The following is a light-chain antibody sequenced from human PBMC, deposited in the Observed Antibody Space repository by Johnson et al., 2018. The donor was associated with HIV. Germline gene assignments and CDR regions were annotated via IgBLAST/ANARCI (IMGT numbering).Light chain of an antibody. Sequence: QPVLTQPPSVSAAPGQKVTISCSGSSSNIGNNYVSWYQQLPGAAPKLLIYDNNKRPSGIPDRFSGSKSGTSATLGITRLQTGDEADYYCGTWDSSLSARYVVGTGTKVTVL. CDR1: SSNIGNNY. J-gene: IGLJ1*01. CDR3: GTWDSSLSARYV. CDR2: DNN. V-gene: IGLV1-51*01.